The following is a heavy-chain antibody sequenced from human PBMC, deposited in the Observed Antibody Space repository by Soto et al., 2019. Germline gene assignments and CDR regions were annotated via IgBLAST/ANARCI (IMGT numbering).Heavy chain of an antibody. J-gene: IGHJ3*02. CDR2: ISVSGGST. D-gene: IGHD6-13*01. CDR1: GFTFSSYA. V-gene: IGHV3-23*01. Sequence: PGGSLRLSCAASGFTFSSYAMSWVRQAPGKGLEWVSAISVSGGSTYYADSVKGRFTISRDNSKNTLYLQMNSLRAEDTAVYYCSSWYRAFDIWGQGTMVTVSS. CDR3: SSWYRAFDI.